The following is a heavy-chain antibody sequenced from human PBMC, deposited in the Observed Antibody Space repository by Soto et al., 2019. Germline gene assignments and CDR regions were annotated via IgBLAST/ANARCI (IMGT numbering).Heavy chain of an antibody. J-gene: IGHJ4*02. CDR2: ISGSGGAT. Sequence: GGPLRLSCSTSGFTFKDCAISWVRQAPGKGLEWVSGISGSGGATYYTDSVEGRFTISKDLSKNTVSLQMTGRRVDNTAVYYCARTRTALYRYYFDSWGQGAVVTVSS. D-gene: IGHD2-21*02. CDR1: GFTFKDCA. CDR3: ARTRTALYRYYFDS. V-gene: IGHV3-23*01.